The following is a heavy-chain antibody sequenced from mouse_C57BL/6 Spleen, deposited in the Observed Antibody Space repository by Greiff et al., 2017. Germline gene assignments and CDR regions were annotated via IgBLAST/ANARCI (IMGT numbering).Heavy chain of an antibody. Sequence: EVQVVESGPVLVKPGASVKMSCKASGYTFTDYYMNWVKQSHGKSLEWIGVINPYNGGTSYNQKFKGKATLTVDKSSSTAYMELNSLTSEDSAVYYCARPGTGAWFAYWGQGTLVTVSA. CDR2: INPYNGGT. CDR1: GYTFTDYY. D-gene: IGHD4-1*01. CDR3: ARPGTGAWFAY. J-gene: IGHJ3*01. V-gene: IGHV1-19*01.